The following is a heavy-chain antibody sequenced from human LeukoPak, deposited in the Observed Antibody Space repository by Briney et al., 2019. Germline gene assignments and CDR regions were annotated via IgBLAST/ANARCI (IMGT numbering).Heavy chain of an antibody. J-gene: IGHJ6*04. CDR3: AKFGGGYGSGSYGEYYYYYYGMDV. V-gene: IGHV3-23*01. CDR2: ISGSGGST. D-gene: IGHD3-10*01. CDR1: GFTFSSYA. Sequence: AGGSLRLSCAASGFTFSSYAMSWVRQAPGKGLEWVSAISGSGGSTYYADSVKGRFTISRDNSKNMLYLQMNSLRAEDTAVYYCAKFGGGYGSGSYGEYYYYYYGMDVWGKGTTVTVSS.